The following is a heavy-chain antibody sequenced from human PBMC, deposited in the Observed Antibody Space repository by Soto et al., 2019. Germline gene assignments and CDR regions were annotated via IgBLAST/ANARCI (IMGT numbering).Heavy chain of an antibody. CDR2: INHSGST. Sequence: SETLSLTCAVYGGSFSGYYWSWIRQPPGKGLEWIGEINHSGSTNYNPSLKSRVTISVDTSKNQFSLKLSSVTAADTAVYYCARGPIFYYYDSSGYYGMDVWGQGTTGT. J-gene: IGHJ6*02. CDR1: GGSFSGYY. V-gene: IGHV4-34*01. CDR3: ARGPIFYYYDSSGYYGMDV. D-gene: IGHD3-22*01.